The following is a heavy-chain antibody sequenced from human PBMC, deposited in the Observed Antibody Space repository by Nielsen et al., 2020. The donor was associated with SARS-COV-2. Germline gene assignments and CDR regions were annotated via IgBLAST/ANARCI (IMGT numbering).Heavy chain of an antibody. D-gene: IGHD1-26*01. J-gene: IGHJ2*01. V-gene: IGHV3-23*01. CDR3: AKVPGRNWPGDWYFDL. CDR2: ISGSGGST. CDR1: GFTFSDYY. Sequence: GESLKISCAASGFTFSDYYMSWIRQAPGKGLEWVSAISGSGGSTYYADSVKGRFTISRDNSKNTLYLQMNSLRAEDTAVYYCAKVPGRNWPGDWYFDLWGRGTLVTVSS.